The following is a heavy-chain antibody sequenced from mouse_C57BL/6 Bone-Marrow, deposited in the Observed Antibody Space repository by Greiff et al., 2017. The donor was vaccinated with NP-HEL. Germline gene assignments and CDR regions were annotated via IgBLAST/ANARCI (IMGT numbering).Heavy chain of an antibody. CDR3: ARPVTGTYYAMDY. V-gene: IGHV5-17*01. Sequence: EVQRVESGGGLVKPGGSLKLSCAASGFTFSDYGMHWVRQAPEKGLEWVAYISSGSSTIYYADTVKGRFTISRDNAKNTLFLQMTSLRSEDTAMYYCARPVTGTYYAMDYWGQGTSVTVSS. J-gene: IGHJ4*01. D-gene: IGHD4-1*01. CDR1: GFTFSDYG. CDR2: ISSGSSTI.